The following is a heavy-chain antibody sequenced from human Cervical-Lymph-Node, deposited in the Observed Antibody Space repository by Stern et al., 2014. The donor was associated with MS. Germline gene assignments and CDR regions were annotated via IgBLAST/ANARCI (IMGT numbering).Heavy chain of an antibody. V-gene: IGHV1-18*01. D-gene: IGHD1-26*01. CDR2: INGYNGNI. CDR1: GFTFTNHG. CDR3: ARDRGLVGNTTDDY. J-gene: IGHJ4*02. Sequence: QDQLVQSGAEVKKPGASVKVSCKASGFTFTNHGISWVRQAPGQGLERMGWINGYNGNIDFAQKFQGRLIMTTDTSTSTVYMELRSLGFDDTAVYCCARDRGLVGNTTDDYWGQGTLVTVSS.